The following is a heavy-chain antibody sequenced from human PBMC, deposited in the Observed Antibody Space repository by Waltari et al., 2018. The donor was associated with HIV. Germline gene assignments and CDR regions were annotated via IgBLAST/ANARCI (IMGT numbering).Heavy chain of an antibody. J-gene: IGHJ6*02. CDR3: ARGGLAISPAGTRLYTGMDV. Sequence: QVHLVESGGGVVQPGGSLKLSCAASGFTFSHYLMHWVRQAPGKGLEWVTFIYYDGNNKNYADSVKGRFTISRDNSKKTLYLQMNSLRHEDTAVYYCARGGLAISPAGTRLYTGMDVWGQGTTVTVSS. D-gene: IGHD6-13*01. CDR1: GFTFSHYL. CDR2: IYYDGNNK. V-gene: IGHV3-30*02.